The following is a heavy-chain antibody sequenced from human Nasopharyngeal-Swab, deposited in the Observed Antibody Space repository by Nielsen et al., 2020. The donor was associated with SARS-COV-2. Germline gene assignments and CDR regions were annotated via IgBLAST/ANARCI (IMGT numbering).Heavy chain of an antibody. J-gene: IGHJ4*02. CDR3: ARDTTGFGELSPCY. CDR2: ITRRSDAV. Sequence: GGSLRLSCAASEFTISSYTMNWVRQAPGKGLEWVSYITRRSDAVYYADSVKGRFTISRDNAKNSLYLQMDSLRDEDTALYYCARDTTGFGELSPCYWGQGTLVTVSS. CDR1: EFTISSYT. V-gene: IGHV3-48*02. D-gene: IGHD3-10*01.